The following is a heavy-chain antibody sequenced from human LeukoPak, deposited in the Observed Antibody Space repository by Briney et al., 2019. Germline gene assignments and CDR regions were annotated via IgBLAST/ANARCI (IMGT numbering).Heavy chain of an antibody. D-gene: IGHD2-2*01. CDR3: ARDYCSSTSCLFDY. Sequence: ASVKVSCKASGYTFTGYHMHWVRQAPGQGLEWMGRINPNSGDTNYAQKFQGRVTMTRDTSISTAYMELSRLRSDDTAVYYCARDYCSSTSCLFDYWGQGALVTVSS. CDR2: INPNSGDT. J-gene: IGHJ4*02. V-gene: IGHV1-2*06. CDR1: GYTFTGYH.